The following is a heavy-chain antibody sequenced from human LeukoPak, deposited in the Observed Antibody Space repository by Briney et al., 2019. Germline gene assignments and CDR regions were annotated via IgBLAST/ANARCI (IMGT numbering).Heavy chain of an antibody. CDR3: ARVLYGSRVNVIDS. Sequence: GGSLRLSCAASGFTFSNYWINWVRQASGKGLEWVANINEYGSEKYYVDSVRGRFTISRDNAENSLFLHLNSLRVEDTAVYRCARVLYGSRVNVIDSWGQGTLVTVSS. CDR1: GFTFSNYW. V-gene: IGHV3-7*04. D-gene: IGHD2-2*01. J-gene: IGHJ4*02. CDR2: INEYGSEK.